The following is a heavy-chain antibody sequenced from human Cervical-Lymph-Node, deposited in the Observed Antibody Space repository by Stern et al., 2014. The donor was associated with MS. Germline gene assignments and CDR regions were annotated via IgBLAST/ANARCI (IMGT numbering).Heavy chain of an antibody. CDR2: INHSGST. J-gene: IGHJ4*02. V-gene: IGHV4-34*01. Sequence: QVQLQQWGAGLLKPSETLSLTCAVYGGSFSGYYWSWIRQPPGKGLEWIGEINHSGSTTSNPSLKRRVTISLDTSKNQVSLKLNSVTAADTAVYYCARWVVTSVEVIDYWGQGTLVTVSS. CDR3: ARWVVTSVEVIDY. D-gene: IGHD2-21*02. CDR1: GGSFSGYY.